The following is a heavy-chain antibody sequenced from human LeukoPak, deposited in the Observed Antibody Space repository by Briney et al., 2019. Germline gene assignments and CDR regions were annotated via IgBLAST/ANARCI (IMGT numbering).Heavy chain of an antibody. Sequence: SETLSLTCTVYGGSFSGYYWNWIRQPPGKGLEWIGEINHSGSTNYNPSLKSRVTISVDTSKNQLSLKLSSVTAADTAVYYCARGAHGQLPVPYYYYGMDVWGQGTTVTVSS. J-gene: IGHJ6*02. V-gene: IGHV4-34*01. CDR3: ARGAHGQLPVPYYYYGMDV. CDR1: GGSFSGYY. CDR2: INHSGST.